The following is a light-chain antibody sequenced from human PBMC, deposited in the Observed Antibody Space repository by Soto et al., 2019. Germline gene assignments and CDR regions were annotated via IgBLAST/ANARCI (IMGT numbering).Light chain of an antibody. CDR1: QRLLHSNGNIF. CDR3: MQALQTPYT. V-gene: IGKV2-28*01. Sequence: EIVMTQSPPSLTVTPGEPASISCSSSQRLLHSNGNIFLDWYLQKPGQSPQLLIYLGFNRASGVPDRVSGSAAGTDFTLKTSRVEAEDAGVYYCMQALQTPYTFGQGTKVDIK. J-gene: IGKJ2*01. CDR2: LGF.